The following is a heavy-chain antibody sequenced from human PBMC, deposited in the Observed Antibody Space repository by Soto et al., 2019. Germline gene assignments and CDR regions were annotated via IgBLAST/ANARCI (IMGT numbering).Heavy chain of an antibody. J-gene: IGHJ6*03. CDR2: ISGSGGST. V-gene: IGHV3-23*01. CDR1: GFTFSSYA. D-gene: IGHD6-6*01. CDR3: AKSLGIAARYYYYYMDV. Sequence: GGSLRLSCAASGFTFSSYAMSWVRQAPGKGLEWVSAISGSGGSTYYADSVKGRFTISRDNSKNTLYLQMNSLRAEDTAVYYCAKSLGIAARYYYYYMDVWGKGTTVTVSS.